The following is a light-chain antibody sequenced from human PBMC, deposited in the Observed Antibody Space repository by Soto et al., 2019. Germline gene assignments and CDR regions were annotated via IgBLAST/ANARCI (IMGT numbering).Light chain of an antibody. CDR2: GNS. CDR3: QSYESSLRV. V-gene: IGLV1-40*01. J-gene: IGLJ3*02. CDR1: SSNIGAGYD. Sequence: QSVLTQPPSVSGAPGQRVTISCIGSSSNIGAGYDVHWYQQLPGTAPKLLIYGNSNRPSGVPDRFSGSKSVTSASLAITGLQAEDEADYYCQSYESSLRVFGGGTKLTVL.